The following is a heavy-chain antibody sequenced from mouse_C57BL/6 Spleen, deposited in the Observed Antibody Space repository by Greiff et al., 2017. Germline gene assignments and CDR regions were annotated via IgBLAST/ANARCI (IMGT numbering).Heavy chain of an antibody. Sequence: QVQLQQPGAELVMPGASVKLSCKASGYTFTSYWMHWVKQRPGQGLEWIGVIDPSDSYTNYNQKFKGKSTLTVDKSSSTAYMQLSSLTSEDSAVYYCARYDGYFYAMDYWGQGASVTVSS. V-gene: IGHV1-69*01. CDR3: ARYDGYFYAMDY. J-gene: IGHJ4*01. D-gene: IGHD2-3*01. CDR2: IDPSDSYT. CDR1: GYTFTSYW.